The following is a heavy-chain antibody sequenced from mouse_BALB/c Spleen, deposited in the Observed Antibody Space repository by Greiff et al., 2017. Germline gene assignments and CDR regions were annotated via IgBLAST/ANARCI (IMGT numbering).Heavy chain of an antibody. CDR3: ARGWGSSYPYFDY. CDR2: INPYNDGT. Sequence: VQLQQSGPELVKPGASVKMSCKASGYTFTSYVMHWVKQKPGQGLEWIGYINPYNDGTKYNEKFKGKATLTSDKSSSTAYMELSSLTSEDSAVYYCARGWGSSYPYFDYWGQGTTLTVSS. J-gene: IGHJ2*01. D-gene: IGHD1-1*01. CDR1: GYTFTSYV. V-gene: IGHV1-14*01.